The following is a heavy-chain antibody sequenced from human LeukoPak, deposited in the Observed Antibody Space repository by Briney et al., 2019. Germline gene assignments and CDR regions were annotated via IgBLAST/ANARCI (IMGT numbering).Heavy chain of an antibody. Sequence: PSETLSLTCAVYGGSFSGYYWSWIRQPPGKGLEWIGYIYHSGSTYYNPSLKSRVTISLDTSKNQFSLKLSSVTAADAAVYYCATRRQWLSTGSWFDPWGQGTLVTVSS. CDR1: GGSFSGYY. V-gene: IGHV4-34*01. CDR3: ATRRQWLSTGSWFDP. J-gene: IGHJ5*02. CDR2: IYHSGST. D-gene: IGHD6-19*01.